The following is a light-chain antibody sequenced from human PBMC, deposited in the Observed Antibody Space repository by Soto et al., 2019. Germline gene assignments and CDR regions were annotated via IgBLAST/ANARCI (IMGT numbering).Light chain of an antibody. CDR2: GAS. Sequence: EILMTQSPATLSASPGERATLSCRASQSISSNLAWFQQKPGQAPRLLIYGASTRAAGIPARFSGSGSGTEFTLTISSLQSEDFAVYYCQQYNTWRTFGQGTKVEIK. J-gene: IGKJ1*01. CDR3: QQYNTWRT. V-gene: IGKV3-15*01. CDR1: QSISSN.